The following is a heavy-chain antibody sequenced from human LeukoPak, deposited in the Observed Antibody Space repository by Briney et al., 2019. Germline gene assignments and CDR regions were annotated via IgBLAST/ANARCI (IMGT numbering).Heavy chain of an antibody. D-gene: IGHD4-17*01. CDR2: VSYCGST. CDR3: VRQRDNGFFDY. J-gene: IGHJ4*02. Sequence: SETLSLTCAGSGGSISSTSYYWGWIRQPPGKGLEWIGSVSYCGSTYFNVSLKSRVTISLDTSKNQFSLKLSSVIAADTAVYYCVRQRDNGFFDYWGQGSRVSVSS. CDR1: GGSISSTSYY. V-gene: IGHV4-39*01.